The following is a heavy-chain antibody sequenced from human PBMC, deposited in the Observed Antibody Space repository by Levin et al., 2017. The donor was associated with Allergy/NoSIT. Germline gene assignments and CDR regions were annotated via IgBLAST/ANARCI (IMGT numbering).Heavy chain of an antibody. CDR2: IKSKTDGGTT. CDR3: TTDNYYDSSGPRFDP. J-gene: IGHJ5*02. V-gene: IGHV3-15*01. Sequence: GESLKISCAASGFTFSNAWMSWVRQAPGKGLEWVGRIKSKTDGGTTDYAAPVKGRFTISRDDSKNTLYLQMNSLKTEDTAVYYCTTDNYYDSSGPRFDPWGQGTLVTVSS. CDR1: GFTFSNAW. D-gene: IGHD3-22*01.